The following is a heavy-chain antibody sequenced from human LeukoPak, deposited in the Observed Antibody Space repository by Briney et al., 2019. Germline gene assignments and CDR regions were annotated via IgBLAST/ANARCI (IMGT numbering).Heavy chain of an antibody. Sequence: SSQTLSLTCTVSGGSISSGGYYWSWIRQPPGKGLEWIGYIYHSGGTNYNPSLKSRVTISLDTSKNQFSLKLSSVTAADTAVYYCARTTRGDSGYGDWGQGTLVTVSS. CDR1: GGSISSGGYY. J-gene: IGHJ4*02. D-gene: IGHD5-12*01. V-gene: IGHV4-30-2*02. CDR2: IYHSGGT. CDR3: ARTTRGDSGYGD.